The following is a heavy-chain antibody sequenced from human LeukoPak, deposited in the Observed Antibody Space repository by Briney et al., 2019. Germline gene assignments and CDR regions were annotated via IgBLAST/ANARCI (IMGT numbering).Heavy chain of an antibody. J-gene: IGHJ4*02. CDR3: AREIVAGTFDR. CDR1: GFTLNDYY. D-gene: IGHD6-19*01. Sequence: KPGGSLRLFCAASGFTLNDYYMSWIRQARGKGLEWVSDIGGSDTIVSYGYSVKGRFTNPSDIATNSLYLQINSLRAEDTAVYYCAREIVAGTFDRWGQGTMVGVSS. V-gene: IGHV3-11*01. CDR2: IGGSDTIV.